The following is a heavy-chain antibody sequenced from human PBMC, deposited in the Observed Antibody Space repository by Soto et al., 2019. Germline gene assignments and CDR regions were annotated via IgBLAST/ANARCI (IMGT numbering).Heavy chain of an antibody. V-gene: IGHV3-13*04. CDR1: GFTFSNYD. CDR2: IGTAGDT. CDR3: AKDRGSGSESSIYYFDY. D-gene: IGHD1-26*01. J-gene: IGHJ4*02. Sequence: PGGSLRLSCAASGFTFSNYDMHWVRQATGKGLEWVSGIGTAGDTYYPGSVKGRFTISRENAKNSLYLQMNSLRAGDTAVYYCAKDRGSGSESSIYYFDYWGQGTLVTVSS.